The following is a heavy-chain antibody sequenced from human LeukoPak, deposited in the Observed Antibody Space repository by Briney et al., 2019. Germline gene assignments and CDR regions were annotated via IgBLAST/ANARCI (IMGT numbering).Heavy chain of an antibody. J-gene: IGHJ4*02. Sequence: PSETLSLTCAVYGGSFSGYYWSWLRQPPGKGLEWIGEINHSGSTNYNPSLKSRVTISVDTSKNQFSLKLSSVTAADAAVYYCARGYCSGGSCYDYWGQGTLVTVSS. CDR1: GGSFSGYY. D-gene: IGHD2-15*01. CDR3: ARGYCSGGSCYDY. CDR2: INHSGST. V-gene: IGHV4-34*01.